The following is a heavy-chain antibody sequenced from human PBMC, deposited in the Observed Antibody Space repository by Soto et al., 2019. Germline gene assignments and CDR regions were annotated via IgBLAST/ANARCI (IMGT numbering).Heavy chain of an antibody. CDR2: IRSKANNYAT. D-gene: IGHD3-3*01. CDR3: TSGSGFAY. V-gene: IGHV3-73*02. CDR1: GFTFSGSV. J-gene: IGHJ4*02. Sequence: QLVESGGGSVQPGGSLKLSCAASGFTFSGSVVYWVRQASGKGLEWVGRIRSKANNYATDYTASVKGRIAISRDDAQNTAHLQMNSLKIEDTAVYYCTSGSGFAYWGQGTLGTVSS.